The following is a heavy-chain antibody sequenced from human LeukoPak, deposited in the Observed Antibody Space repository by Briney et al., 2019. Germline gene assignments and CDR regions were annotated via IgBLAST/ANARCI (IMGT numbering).Heavy chain of an antibody. Sequence: ASVTVSFRASGYTFTSYYMHWVRQAPGQGREGMGIINPSGGSTSYAQKFQGRVTMTRDTSTSTVYMELSSLRSEDTAVYYCARVPPHTGMDVWGQGTTVTVSS. CDR2: INPSGGST. CDR3: ARVPPHTGMDV. CDR1: GYTFTSYY. J-gene: IGHJ6*02. V-gene: IGHV1-46*01.